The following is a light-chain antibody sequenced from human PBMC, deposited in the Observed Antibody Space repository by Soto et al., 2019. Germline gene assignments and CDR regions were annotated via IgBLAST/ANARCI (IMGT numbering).Light chain of an antibody. CDR2: EVS. V-gene: IGLV2-14*01. CDR1: SSDVGGYNY. CDR3: NSYTSSSTTV. Sequence: ALTQPASVSGSPGQSITISCTGTSSDVGGYNYVSRYQQHPGKAPKLMIYEVSNRPSGVSNRFSGSKSGNTASLTISGLQAEDEADYYCNSYTSSSTTVFGTGTKVTVL. J-gene: IGLJ1*01.